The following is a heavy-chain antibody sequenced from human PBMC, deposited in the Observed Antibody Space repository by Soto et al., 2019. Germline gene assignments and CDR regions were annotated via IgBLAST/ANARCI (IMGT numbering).Heavy chain of an antibody. D-gene: IGHD2-2*01. V-gene: IGHV3-21*01. CDR2: ISSSSSYM. Sequence: GGSLRLSCAASGFTFSSYSMNWVRQAPGKGLEWVSSISSSSSYMYYADSVKGRFTISRDNAKNSLYLQMNSLRAEDTAVYYCARDQDIVVVPAAPGYYYGMDVWGQGTTVTVSS. CDR1: GFTFSSYS. CDR3: ARDQDIVVVPAAPGYYYGMDV. J-gene: IGHJ6*02.